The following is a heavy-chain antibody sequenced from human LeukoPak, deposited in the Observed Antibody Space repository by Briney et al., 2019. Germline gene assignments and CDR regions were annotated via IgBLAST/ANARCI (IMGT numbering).Heavy chain of an antibody. CDR1: GFTFSIYW. J-gene: IGHJ4*02. D-gene: IGHD6-19*01. CDR2: VDSDGSIT. V-gene: IGHV3-74*01. CDR3: SRDPSAVAGNFDY. Sequence: GGSLRLSCAASGFTFSIYWMHWVRHAPGKGLVWVSRVDSDGSITNYADSVKGRFTISRDNAKNTLFLQMNSLRAEDTAVYYCSRDPSAVAGNFDYWGQGTLVTVSS.